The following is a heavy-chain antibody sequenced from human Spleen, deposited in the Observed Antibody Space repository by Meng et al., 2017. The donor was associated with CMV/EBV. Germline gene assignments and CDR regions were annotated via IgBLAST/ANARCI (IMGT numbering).Heavy chain of an antibody. CDR2: IHPHRGDT. D-gene: IGHD7-27*01. Sequence: ASVKVSCKASGYTFTAHYFHWVRQAPGQGLEWMGWIHPHRGDTNYAQQFQGRVTLTRDTSINTGYKELTRLTSDDTAVYYCARDNNWGPDYWGQGTLVTVPQ. CDR1: GYTFTAHY. CDR3: ARDNNWGPDY. V-gene: IGHV1-2*02. J-gene: IGHJ4*02.